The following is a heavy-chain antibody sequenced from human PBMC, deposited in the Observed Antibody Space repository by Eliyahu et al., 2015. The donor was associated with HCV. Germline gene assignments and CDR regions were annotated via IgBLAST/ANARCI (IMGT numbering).Heavy chain of an antibody. V-gene: IGHV4-34*01. CDR3: ARGANYDSSSGDFDY. D-gene: IGHD3-22*01. J-gene: IGHJ4*02. Sequence: QVQLQQWGAGLLKPSETLSLTCAVYGGSFSGYYWSWIRQPPGKGLEWLGEINHSGSTNYNPSHKSRVTISVDTSKNQFSLRLNSVTAADTAVYYCARGANYDSSSGDFDYWGQGTLVTVSS. CDR1: GGSFSGYY. CDR2: INHSGST.